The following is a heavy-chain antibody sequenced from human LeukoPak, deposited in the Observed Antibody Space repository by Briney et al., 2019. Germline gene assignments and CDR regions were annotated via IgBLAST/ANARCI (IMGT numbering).Heavy chain of an antibody. D-gene: IGHD6-13*01. J-gene: IGHJ4*02. CDR1: GFTFSSYS. Sequence: PGGSLRLSCAASGFTFSSYSMNWVRQAPGKGLEWVSYISSSSSTIYYADSVKGRFTISRDNVKNSLYLQMNSLRAEDTAVYYCAREGKRDSSSYLYYFDYWGQGTLVTVSS. CDR3: AREGKRDSSSYLYYFDY. CDR2: ISSSSSTI. V-gene: IGHV3-48*01.